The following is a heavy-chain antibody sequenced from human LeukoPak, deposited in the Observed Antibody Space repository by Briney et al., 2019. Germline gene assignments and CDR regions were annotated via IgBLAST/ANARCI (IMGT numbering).Heavy chain of an antibody. V-gene: IGHV1-18*01. D-gene: IGHD6-13*01. CDR3: ARDYQGAAAGVYNWFDP. CDR1: GYTFTSYG. Sequence: ASVKVSCKASGYTFTSYGISWMRQAPGQGLEWMGWISAYNGNTNYAQKLQGRVTMTTDASTSTAYMELSSLRSEDTAVYYCARDYQGAAAGVYNWFDPWGQGTLVTVSS. CDR2: ISAYNGNT. J-gene: IGHJ5*02.